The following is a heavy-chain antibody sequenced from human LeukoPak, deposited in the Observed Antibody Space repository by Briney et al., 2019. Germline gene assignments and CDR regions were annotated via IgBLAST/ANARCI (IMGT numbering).Heavy chain of an antibody. D-gene: IGHD3-10*01. V-gene: IGHV4-38-2*02. J-gene: IGHJ4*02. Sequence: SETLSLTCTVSGGSISSYYWGWIRQPPGKVLEWIGSIYHSGSTYYNPSLKSRVTISVDTSKNQFSLKLSSVTAADTAVYYCARVSGYYYGSGSFDYWGQGTLVTVSS. CDR3: ARVSGYYYGSGSFDY. CDR1: GGSISSYY. CDR2: IYHSGST.